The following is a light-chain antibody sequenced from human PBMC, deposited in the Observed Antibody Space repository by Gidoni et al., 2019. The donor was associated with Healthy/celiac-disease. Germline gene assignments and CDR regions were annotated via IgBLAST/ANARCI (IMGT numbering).Light chain of an antibody. CDR1: QSRLHIIGYNY. V-gene: IGKV2-28*01. CDR3: MQALQTPRT. CDR2: LGS. Sequence: DIVMTQSPLSLCVTPGEPASISCRASQSRLHIIGYNYLDWYLQKPGQSPQLLIYLGSNRASGVPDRFSGSGSGTDFTLKISRVEAEDVGVYYCMQALQTPRTFGQGTKVEIK. J-gene: IGKJ1*01.